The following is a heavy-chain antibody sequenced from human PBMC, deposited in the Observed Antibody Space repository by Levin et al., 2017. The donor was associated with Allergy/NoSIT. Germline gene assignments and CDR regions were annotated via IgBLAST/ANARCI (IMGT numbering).Heavy chain of an antibody. Sequence: GGSLRLSCAASGFTFSSYWMSWVRQAPGKGLEWVANIKQDGSEKYYVDSVKGRFTISRDNAKNSLYLQMNSLRAEDTAVYYCARDRLMITFGGVRPPRFDYWGQGTLVTVSS. CDR2: IKQDGSEK. D-gene: IGHD3-16*01. V-gene: IGHV3-7*04. CDR3: ARDRLMITFGGVRPPRFDY. J-gene: IGHJ4*02. CDR1: GFTFSSYW.